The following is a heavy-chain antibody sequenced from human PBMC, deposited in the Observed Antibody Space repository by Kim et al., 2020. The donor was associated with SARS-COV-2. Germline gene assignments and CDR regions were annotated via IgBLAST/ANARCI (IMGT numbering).Heavy chain of an antibody. J-gene: IGHJ6*02. D-gene: IGHD1-26*01. CDR1: GGSISSYY. Sequence: SETLSLTCTVSGGSISSYYWSWIRQPPGKGLEWIGYIYYSGSTNYNPSLKSRVTISVDTSKNQFSLKQSSVTAADTAVYYCASGRSWSYFPSYYYYGMDVWGQGTPVTVSS. CDR3: ASGRSWSYFPSYYYYGMDV. V-gene: IGHV4-59*08. CDR2: IYYSGST.